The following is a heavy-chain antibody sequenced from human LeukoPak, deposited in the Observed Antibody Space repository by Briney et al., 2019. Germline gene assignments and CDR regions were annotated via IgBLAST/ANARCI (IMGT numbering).Heavy chain of an antibody. V-gene: IGHV7-4-1*02. D-gene: IGHD2-2*01. CDR1: GYTFTNYA. CDR3: ARTLFGDQYQLLHNWFDP. Sequence: ASVKVSCKASGYTFTNYAMNWVRQAPGQGLEWMGWINTDTGNPTYAQGFTRRLVFSLDTSASTAYLQISSLKAEDTAVYYCARTLFGDQYQLLHNWFDPWGQGTLVTVSS. J-gene: IGHJ5*02. CDR2: INTDTGNP.